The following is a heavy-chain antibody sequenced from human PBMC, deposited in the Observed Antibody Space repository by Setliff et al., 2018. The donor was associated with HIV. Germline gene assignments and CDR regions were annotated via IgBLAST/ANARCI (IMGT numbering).Heavy chain of an antibody. D-gene: IGHD3-3*01. J-gene: IGHJ6*03. Sequence: SETLSLTCAVYGGSFSGYYWSWIRQPPGKGLEWIGEINHSGSTNYNPSLKSRVTISVDTSKNQFSLKLSSVTAADTAVYYFARAIFGIVYYYMDVWGKGTTVTVSS. V-gene: IGHV4-34*01. CDR3: ARAIFGIVYYYMDV. CDR1: GGSFSGYY. CDR2: INHSGST.